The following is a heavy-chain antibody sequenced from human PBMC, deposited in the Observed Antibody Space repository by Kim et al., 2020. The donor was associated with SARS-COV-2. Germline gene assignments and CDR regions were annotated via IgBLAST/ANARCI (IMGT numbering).Heavy chain of an antibody. CDR3: ARDSLLRLFGVDSPYYYYYYMAV. CDR1: GYTFTSYA. V-gene: IGHV7-4-1*02. J-gene: IGHJ6*03. CDR2: INTNTGNP. Sequence: ASVKVSCKASGYTFTSYAMNWVRQAPGQGLEWMGWINTNTGNPTYAQGFTGRFVFSLDTSVSTAYLQISSLKAEDTAVYYCARDSLLRLFGVDSPYYYYYYMAVWGKGTTVTVSS. D-gene: IGHD3-3*01.